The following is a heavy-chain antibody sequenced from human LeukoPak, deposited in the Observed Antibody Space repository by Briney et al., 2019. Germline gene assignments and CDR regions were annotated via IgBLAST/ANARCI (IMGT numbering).Heavy chain of an antibody. Sequence: GGSLRLSCAASGFTFSSYEMNWVRQAPGKGLEWVSYISSSGSTIYYADSVKGRFTISRDNAKNSLYLQMNSLRAEDTAVYYCAKDLRDYGGNSEYYMDVWGKGTTVTVSS. D-gene: IGHD4-23*01. CDR2: ISSSGSTI. J-gene: IGHJ6*03. CDR1: GFTFSSYE. V-gene: IGHV3-48*03. CDR3: AKDLRDYGGNSEYYMDV.